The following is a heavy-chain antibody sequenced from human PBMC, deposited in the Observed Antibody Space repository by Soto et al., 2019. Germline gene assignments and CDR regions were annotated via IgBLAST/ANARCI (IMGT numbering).Heavy chain of an antibody. CDR3: TRGSDYAKRGN. CDR2: IHPSGST. V-gene: IGHV4-59*01. J-gene: IGHJ4*02. CDR1: GDSISNYY. Sequence: PSETLSLTCTVSGDSISNYYCGWMRQPPGKGLEWIGSIHPSGSTTYNPSLTGRVTISLDTPNNQFSVKLRSVTAADTAVYFCTRGSDYAKRGNWGQGTLVTVSS. D-gene: IGHD3-16*01.